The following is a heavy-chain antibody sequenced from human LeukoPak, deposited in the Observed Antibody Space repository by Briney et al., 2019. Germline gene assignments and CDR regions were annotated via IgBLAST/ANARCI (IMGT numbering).Heavy chain of an antibody. CDR2: IYPGDSDT. CDR1: GYNFTSYW. CDR3: ATKAPEGGCSGGSCYVQAAFDI. D-gene: IGHD2-15*01. Sequence: RGESLQISCKGSGYNFTSYWIGWVRQLPGKGLEWMGIIYPGDSDTRYSPSFQGQVTISADKSISTAYLQWSSLKASDTAMYYCATKAPEGGCSGGSCYVQAAFDIWGQGTMVTVSS. J-gene: IGHJ3*02. V-gene: IGHV5-51*01.